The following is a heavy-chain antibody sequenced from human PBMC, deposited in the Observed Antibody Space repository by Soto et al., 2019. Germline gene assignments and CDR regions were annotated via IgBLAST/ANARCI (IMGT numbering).Heavy chain of an antibody. J-gene: IGHJ3*02. CDR1: GGSISNKY. V-gene: IGHV4-4*07. CDR2: MSSSGVT. CDR3: ARALDSSGCYGDDAFDI. Sequence: SETLSLTCTVSGGSISNKYWSWIRQPAGKGLEWIGRMSSSGVTNYSPSLKSRVTMSVDMSKNQFSLKLSSVTATDAAVYYCARALDSSGCYGDDAFDIWGQGTMVTVSS. D-gene: IGHD6-19*01.